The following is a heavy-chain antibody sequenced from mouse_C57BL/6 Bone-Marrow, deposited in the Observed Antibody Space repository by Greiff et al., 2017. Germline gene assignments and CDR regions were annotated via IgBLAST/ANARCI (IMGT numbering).Heavy chain of an antibody. CDR1: GYTFTSYG. V-gene: IGHV1-81*01. CDR3: ARPSIYSFRDY. CDR2: IYPRSGNT. J-gene: IGHJ4*01. Sequence: VQLQQSGAELARPGASVKLSCKASGYTFTSYGISWVKQRTGQGLEWIGEIYPRSGNTYYNEKFEGKATLTADKSSSTAYMELRSLTSEDSAVYFCARPSIYSFRDYWGQGTSVTVSS. D-gene: IGHD1-1*01.